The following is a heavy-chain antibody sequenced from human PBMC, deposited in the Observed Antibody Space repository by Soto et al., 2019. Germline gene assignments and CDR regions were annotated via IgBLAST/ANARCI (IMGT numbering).Heavy chain of an antibody. CDR3: AKDRVRKNYYYYMDV. D-gene: IGHD6-13*01. V-gene: IGHV3-9*01. CDR1: GFTFDDYA. CDR2: ISWNSGSI. Sequence: EVQLVESGGGLVQPGRSLRLSCAASGFTFDDYAMHWVRQAPGKGLEWVSGISWNSGSIGYADSVKGRFTISRDNAKNSLYLQMNSLRAEDTALYYCAKDRVRKNYYYYMDVWGKGTTVTVSS. J-gene: IGHJ6*03.